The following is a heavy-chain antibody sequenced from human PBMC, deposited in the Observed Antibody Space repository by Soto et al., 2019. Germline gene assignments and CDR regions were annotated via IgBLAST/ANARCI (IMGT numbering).Heavy chain of an antibody. CDR1: GISFSNYA. Sequence: EVKLLESGGGLVQPGGSLRLSCAASGISFSNYAMNWVRQAPGKGLEWVSGISGSSVATYYADFVKGRFTISRDNSKNTLYLQMNSLRAEDTAVYYCARDPPCFYDSRVYLDMAFDIWGQGTMVTVSS. D-gene: IGHD3-22*01. J-gene: IGHJ3*02. CDR3: ARDPPCFYDSRVYLDMAFDI. V-gene: IGHV3-23*01. CDR2: ISGSSVAT.